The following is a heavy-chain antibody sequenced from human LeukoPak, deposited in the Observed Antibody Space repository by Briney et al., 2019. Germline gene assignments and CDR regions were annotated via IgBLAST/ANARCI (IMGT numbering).Heavy chain of an antibody. CDR3: ASLYCSSTSCYAYGY. D-gene: IGHD2-2*01. J-gene: IGHJ4*02. V-gene: IGHV3-48*03. CDR2: ISSSGSTI. CDR1: GFTFSSYE. Sequence: GGSLRLSCAASGFTFSSYEMNWVRQAPGKGLEWVSYISSSGSTIYYADSVKGRFTTSRDNAKNSLYLQMNSLRAEDTAVYYCASLYCSSTSCYAYGYWGQGTLVTVSS.